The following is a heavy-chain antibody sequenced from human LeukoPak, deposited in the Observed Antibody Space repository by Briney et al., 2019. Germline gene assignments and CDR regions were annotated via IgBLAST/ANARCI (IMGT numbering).Heavy chain of an antibody. J-gene: IGHJ6*03. Sequence: PGGSLRLSCAASEFTFSNYWMSWVRLAPGKGMEWVANIKQDGSGTYYVDSVKGRFTISRDNAKNSLYLQMNSLRAEDTAVYYCAGCSTVPTYYSPYYMAIWAKGPRSPSP. CDR3: AGCSTVPTYYSPYYMAI. CDR2: IKQDGSGT. V-gene: IGHV3-7*01. D-gene: IGHD4-17*01. CDR1: EFTFSNYW.